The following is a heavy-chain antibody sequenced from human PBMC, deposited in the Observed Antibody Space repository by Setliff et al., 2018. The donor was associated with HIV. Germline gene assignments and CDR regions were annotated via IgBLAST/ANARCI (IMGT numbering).Heavy chain of an antibody. CDR1: GYSFTVYY. D-gene: IGHD6-19*01. Sequence: ASVKVSCKASGYSFTVYYMHWVRQVPGQGLEWMGWINPNTGGTQYAQKFQGRVTVTRDTPIMTAYMELRRLTSDDTAVYYCARDNRTGYSSGWPLDYWGHGTRVTV. CDR2: INPNTGGT. J-gene: IGHJ4*03. CDR3: ARDNRTGYSSGWPLDY. V-gene: IGHV1-2*02.